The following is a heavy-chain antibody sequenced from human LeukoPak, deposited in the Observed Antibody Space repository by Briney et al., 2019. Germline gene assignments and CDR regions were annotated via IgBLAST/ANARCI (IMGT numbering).Heavy chain of an antibody. D-gene: IGHD6-13*01. V-gene: IGHV4-59*12. J-gene: IGHJ5*02. Sequence: SETLSLTCSVSGGSISSYYWSWIRQPPGKGLEWIGYIYYSGSTNYNPSLKSRVTMSVDTSKNQFSLKLSSVTAADTAVYYCARVRRIAAAGSDWFDPWGQGTLVTVSS. CDR2: IYYSGST. CDR1: GGSISSYY. CDR3: ARVRRIAAAGSDWFDP.